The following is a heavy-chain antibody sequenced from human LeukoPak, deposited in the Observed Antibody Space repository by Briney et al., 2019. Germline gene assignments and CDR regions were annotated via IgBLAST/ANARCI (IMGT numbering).Heavy chain of an antibody. CDR2: IYSTGST. D-gene: IGHD1-26*01. CDR3: ARQGYTVSYYFLDD. Sequence: PSETLSLTCDVSGGSVRSYWWGWVRQPAGKGLEWLGRIYSTGSTRFNPSLKSRLTLSIDTSTNQFSLTLTSVTAADTAVYFCARQGYTVSYYFLDDWSQGTLVTVSS. CDR1: GGSVRSYW. V-gene: IGHV4-59*10. J-gene: IGHJ4*02.